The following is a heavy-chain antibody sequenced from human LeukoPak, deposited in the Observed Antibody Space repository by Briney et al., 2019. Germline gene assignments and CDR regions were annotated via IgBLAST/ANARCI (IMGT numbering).Heavy chain of an antibody. CDR1: GFRFSWYW. D-gene: IGHD3-10*01. V-gene: IGHV3-7*04. CDR2: IKPDGSET. Sequence: GGSLRLSCAASGFRFSWYWMSWVRQAPGKGLEWVANIKPDGSETHYVESVKGRFTISRDNAKNSLFIQMNSLRVEDTAVYHCVRHRPLYGSGTLCDPWGQGTLVTVAS. J-gene: IGHJ5*02. CDR3: VRHRPLYGSGTLCDP.